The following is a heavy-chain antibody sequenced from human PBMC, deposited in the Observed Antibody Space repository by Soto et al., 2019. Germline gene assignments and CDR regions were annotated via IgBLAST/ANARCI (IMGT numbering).Heavy chain of an antibody. D-gene: IGHD3-16*02. CDR3: ARGAMITFGGLIVDY. V-gene: IGHV4-34*01. Sequence: QVQLQQWGAGLLKPSETLSLTCAVYGGSFSGYYWSWIRQPPGKGLEWIGEINHSGSTNYNPSLKSRVTISVDTSKNHFSLKLSSVTAADTAVYYCARGAMITFGGLIVDYWGQGTLVTVSS. CDR1: GGSFSGYY. J-gene: IGHJ4*02. CDR2: INHSGST.